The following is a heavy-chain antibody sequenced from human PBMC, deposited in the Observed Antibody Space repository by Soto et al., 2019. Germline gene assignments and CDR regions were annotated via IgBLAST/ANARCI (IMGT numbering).Heavy chain of an antibody. Sequence: QVQLVQSGAEVKKPGASVKVSCKASGYTFTSYDINWVRQATGQGLEWMGWMNPNSGNTGYAQKFQGRVTMTRNTSISXAYXXLSSLRSEDTAVYYCARDHSSGWYGPYYYYGMDVWGQGTTVTVSS. CDR2: MNPNSGNT. V-gene: IGHV1-8*01. J-gene: IGHJ6*02. CDR3: ARDHSSGWYGPYYYYGMDV. CDR1: GYTFTSYD. D-gene: IGHD6-19*01.